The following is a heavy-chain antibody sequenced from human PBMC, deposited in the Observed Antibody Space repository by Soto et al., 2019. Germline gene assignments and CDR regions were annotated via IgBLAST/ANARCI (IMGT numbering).Heavy chain of an antibody. CDR3: VRQGFAALHGLVDV. D-gene: IGHD3-10*01. J-gene: IGHJ6*02. Sequence: SETLPLTWTISAAITSPYSQRWIRQVPGKGMEWIGYVNDGWGAAYNPSLQSRVAVSLDTSKSLLSLKLTSVTATDTAVYYCVRQGFAALHGLVDVWGQGTTLTVS. CDR1: AAITSPYS. V-gene: IGHV4-59*08. CDR2: VNDGWGA.